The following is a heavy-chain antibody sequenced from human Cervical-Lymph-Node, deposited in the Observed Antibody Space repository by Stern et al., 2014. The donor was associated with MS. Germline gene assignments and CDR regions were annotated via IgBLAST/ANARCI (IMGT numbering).Heavy chain of an antibody. Sequence: VQLVESGGDLVKPGGTLRLSCAASGLTFSDYYITWIRQAPGKGPEWVSHISSSGSTTFYADSVKGLFTVSRDNAKNSVYLQMNSLTADDTAVYYCARGGRGTSYYWQYWGQGTLVTVSS. CDR1: GLTFSDYY. V-gene: IGHV3-11*01. D-gene: IGHD1-26*01. CDR2: ISSSGSTT. J-gene: IGHJ4*02. CDR3: ARGGRGTSYYWQY.